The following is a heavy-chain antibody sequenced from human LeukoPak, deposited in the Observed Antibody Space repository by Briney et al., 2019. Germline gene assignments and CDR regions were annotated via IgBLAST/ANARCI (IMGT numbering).Heavy chain of an antibody. CDR3: AKSQSLLSLGGPFGS. Sequence: PGGSLRLSCAASGFIFSSYGMSWVRQAPGKGLEWVSGISGRGGATYSADSVKGRLTISRDNSKTTLYLHMNSLRAEDTAIYYCAKSQSLLSLGGPFGSWGQGTLVTVSS. CDR1: GFIFSSYG. V-gene: IGHV3-23*01. D-gene: IGHD3-16*01. J-gene: IGHJ4*02. CDR2: ISGRGGAT.